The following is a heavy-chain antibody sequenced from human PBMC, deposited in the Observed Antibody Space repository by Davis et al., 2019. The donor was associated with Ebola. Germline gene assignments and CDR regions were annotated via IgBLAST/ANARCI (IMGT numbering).Heavy chain of an antibody. Sequence: PGGSLRLSCAASGFTFSSDWMHWVRQAPGKGLVWFSRIISDGSSTIYADSVKGRFTISRDNAKNTLYLQMTSLRAEDTAVYYCASGDFDYWGQGTLVTVSS. J-gene: IGHJ4*02. CDR2: IISDGSST. V-gene: IGHV3-74*01. CDR1: GFTFSSDW. CDR3: ASGDFDY.